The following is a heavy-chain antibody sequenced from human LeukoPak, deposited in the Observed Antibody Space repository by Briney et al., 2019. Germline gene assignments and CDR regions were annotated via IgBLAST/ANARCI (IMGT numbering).Heavy chain of an antibody. CDR2: IYHSGST. D-gene: IGHD1-1*01. Sequence: KASETLCLTCAVSGGSISSSNWWRWVRQPPGKGLEWIGEIYHSGSTNYNPSLKSRVTVSLDRSKNQFSLKLTSVTAADTAVYYCARNWNADNWFDPWGQGTLVTVSS. V-gene: IGHV4-4*02. CDR3: ARNWNADNWFDP. CDR1: GGSISSSNW. J-gene: IGHJ5*02.